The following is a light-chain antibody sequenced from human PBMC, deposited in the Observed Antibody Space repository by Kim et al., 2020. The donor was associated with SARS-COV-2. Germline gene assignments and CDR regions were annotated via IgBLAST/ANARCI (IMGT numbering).Light chain of an antibody. CDR2: GKN. Sequence: VALEQPVRITCQGDSLRSYYATWYQQKPGQAPILVIYGKNNRPSGIPDRFSGSSSGNTASLTITGTQAGDEADYYCNSRDSNDNVVFGGGTQLTVL. V-gene: IGLV3-19*01. CDR3: NSRDSNDNVV. J-gene: IGLJ2*01. CDR1: SLRSYY.